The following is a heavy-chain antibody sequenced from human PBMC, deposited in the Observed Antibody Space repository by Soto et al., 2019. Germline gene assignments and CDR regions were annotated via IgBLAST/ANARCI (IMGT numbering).Heavy chain of an antibody. Sequence: QVQLVESGGGVVQPGRSLRLSCAASGFTFSSYGMHWVRQAPGKGLEWVAVISYDGSNKYYADSVKGRFTISRDNSKNTLYLQMNSLRAEDTAVYYCAKGYIAARTYYYGMDVWGQGTTVTVSS. J-gene: IGHJ6*02. CDR1: GFTFSSYG. CDR2: ISYDGSNK. CDR3: AKGYIAARTYYYGMDV. D-gene: IGHD6-6*01. V-gene: IGHV3-30*18.